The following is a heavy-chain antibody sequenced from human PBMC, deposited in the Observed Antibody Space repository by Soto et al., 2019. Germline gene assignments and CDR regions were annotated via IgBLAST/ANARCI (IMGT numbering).Heavy chain of an antibody. CDR1: GGSISSDDYY. V-gene: IGHV4-30-4*01. J-gene: IGHJ4*02. Sequence: PSETLSLTCTVSGGSISSDDYYWSWIRQAPGRGLECFGYIHSGGSIYYNPALKSRVAMTVDPSTNQFSLKLAAVTDAETAVYFCAREPKQNYDSSPWNGGFDSWGPGTLVTVSS. CDR3: AREPKQNYDSSPWNGGFDS. CDR2: IHSGGSI. D-gene: IGHD3-22*01.